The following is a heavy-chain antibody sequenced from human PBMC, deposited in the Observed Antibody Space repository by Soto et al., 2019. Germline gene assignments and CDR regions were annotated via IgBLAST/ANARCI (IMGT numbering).Heavy chain of an antibody. CDR1: GGSISSNNW. D-gene: IGHD6-13*01. V-gene: IGHV4-4*02. CDR2: IYHSGST. CDR3: ARDLRGSSSWTY. Sequence: QVQLQESGPGLVKPSGTLSLTCAVSGGSISSNNWWSWVRQPPGKGLEWIGEIYHSGSTNYNPSLQSRVTISVDNSNNYFSLNLISVTAAATAIYYCARDLRGSSSWTYWGQGTLVTVSS. J-gene: IGHJ4*02.